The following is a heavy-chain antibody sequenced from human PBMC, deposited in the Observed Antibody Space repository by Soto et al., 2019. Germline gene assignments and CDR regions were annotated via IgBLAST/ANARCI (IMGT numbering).Heavy chain of an antibody. V-gene: IGHV1-3*01. J-gene: IGHJ5*02. CDR2: INAGNGNT. Sequence: ASVKVSRKASGYTFTSYAMHWVRQAPGQRLEWMGWINAGNGNTKYSQKFQGRVTITRDTSASTAYMELSSLRSEDTAVYYCARARNYDFPVGNSFYPWGQGTLLTVS. CDR1: GYTFTSYA. D-gene: IGHD3-3*01. CDR3: ARARNYDFPVGNSFYP.